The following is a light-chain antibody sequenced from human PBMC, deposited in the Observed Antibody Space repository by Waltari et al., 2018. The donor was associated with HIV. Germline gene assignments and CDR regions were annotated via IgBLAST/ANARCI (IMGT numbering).Light chain of an antibody. V-gene: IGLV1-40*01. CDR3: QSYDSSLSGGV. CDR1: SSNIGAGYD. J-gene: IGLJ3*02. CDR2: GNS. Sequence: QSALTQPPSVSGAPGQRVTISCTGSSSNIGAGYDVHWYQQVPGTAPKLLIYGNSKRPAGVPDRFSGSKSGTSASLAVTGLQAEDEADYYCQSYDSSLSGGVFGGGTKLTVL.